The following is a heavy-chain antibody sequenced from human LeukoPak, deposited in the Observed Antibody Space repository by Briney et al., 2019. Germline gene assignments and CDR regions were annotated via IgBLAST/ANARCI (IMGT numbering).Heavy chain of an antibody. V-gene: IGHV4-4*07. Sequence: SETLSLTCTVSGVSISSFCWSWIRQPATKGLEWIGRVCNSGNTNYNPSLRSRVIMSIDTSKNQLSLDLSSVTAADTAVYHCARGEAVPAAMGDLFDYWGQGTLATVSS. CDR1: GVSISSFC. CDR3: ARGEAVPAAMGDLFDY. D-gene: IGHD2-2*01. J-gene: IGHJ4*02. CDR2: VCNSGNT.